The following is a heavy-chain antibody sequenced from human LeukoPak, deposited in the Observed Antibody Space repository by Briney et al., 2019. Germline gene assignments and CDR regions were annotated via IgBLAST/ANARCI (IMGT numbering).Heavy chain of an antibody. D-gene: IGHD4-17*01. Sequence: SQTLSLTCVISGDSVSSNSVAWNWIRQSPSRGLEWLGRTYYRSKWYNDYAVSVKSRITINSDTSRNQFSLQLNSVTPEDTAVYYCARAKWYGDYGPYYFDYWGQGTLVSVSS. V-gene: IGHV6-1*01. J-gene: IGHJ4*02. CDR2: TYYRSKWYN. CDR1: GDSVSSNSVA. CDR3: ARAKWYGDYGPYYFDY.